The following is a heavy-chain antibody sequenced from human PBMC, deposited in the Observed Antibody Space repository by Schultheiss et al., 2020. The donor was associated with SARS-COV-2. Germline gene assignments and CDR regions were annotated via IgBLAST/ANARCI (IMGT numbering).Heavy chain of an antibody. Sequence: SQTLSLTCTVSGGSISSGGYYWSWIRQHPGKGLEWIGYIYYSGSTYYNPSLKSLVTISVDTSKNQFSLKLSSVTAADTAVYYCARGLVDTAKEGYNWFDPWGQGTLVTVSS. CDR1: GGSISSGGYY. D-gene: IGHD5-18*01. CDR2: IYYSGST. J-gene: IGHJ5*02. CDR3: ARGLVDTAKEGYNWFDP. V-gene: IGHV4-31*01.